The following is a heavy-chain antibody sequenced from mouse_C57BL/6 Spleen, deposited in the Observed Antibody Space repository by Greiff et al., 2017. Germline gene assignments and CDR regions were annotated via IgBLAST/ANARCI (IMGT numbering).Heavy chain of an antibody. V-gene: IGHV1-55*01. CDR3: ARYLVLSTTVVAPYAMDY. D-gene: IGHD1-1*01. Sequence: QVQLQQPGAELVQPGASVKMSCKASGYPFTSYWITWVQQRPGQGLEWIGDISPGSGSTNYNEKFKSKATLSVDESSSTAYMQLSSLTSEDSAVYYCARYLVLSTTVVAPYAMDYWGQGTSVTVSS. CDR1: GYPFTSYW. CDR2: ISPGSGST. J-gene: IGHJ4*01.